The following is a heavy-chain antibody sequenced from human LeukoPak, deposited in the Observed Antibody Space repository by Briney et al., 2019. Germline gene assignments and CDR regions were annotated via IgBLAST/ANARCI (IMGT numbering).Heavy chain of an antibody. CDR3: AKDIGSYYDY. CDR2: ISYDGSNK. Sequence: GGSLRLSCAASGFTFSSYAMHWVRQAPGKGLEWVAVISYDGSNKYYADSVKGRFTISRDNSKNTLYLHVNSLRPEDTAVYYCAKDIGSYYDYWGQGILVTVSS. CDR1: GFTFSSYA. J-gene: IGHJ4*02. D-gene: IGHD3-10*01. V-gene: IGHV3-30*04.